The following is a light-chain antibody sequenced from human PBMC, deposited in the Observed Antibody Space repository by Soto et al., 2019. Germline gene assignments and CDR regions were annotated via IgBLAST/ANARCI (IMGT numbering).Light chain of an antibody. Sequence: VLTQSPGTLSLSPGERATLSCTSSQSVSSSYLAWYQQKPGQAPRLLIYGASRRATGIPDRFSGSGSGTDFTLTFISLEPKDFAVYYCQQYGSSLLFGQGTKVDI. J-gene: IGKJ1*01. V-gene: IGKV3-20*01. CDR3: QQYGSSLL. CDR2: GAS. CDR1: QSVSSSY.